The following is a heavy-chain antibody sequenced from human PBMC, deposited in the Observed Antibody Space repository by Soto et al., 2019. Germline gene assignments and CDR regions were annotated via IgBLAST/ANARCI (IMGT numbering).Heavy chain of an antibody. CDR3: ARRPNGDYVDS. Sequence: GGSLRLSCVASGFTVSRNYLSWVRQAPGKGLEWVSVIYSGGSTFYADSVKGRFTISRDTSKNSLYLQMNGLRAEDTAVYYCARRPNGDYVDSWGQGTLVTVSS. J-gene: IGHJ4*02. V-gene: IGHV3-66*01. CDR2: IYSGGST. D-gene: IGHD7-27*01. CDR1: GFTVSRNY.